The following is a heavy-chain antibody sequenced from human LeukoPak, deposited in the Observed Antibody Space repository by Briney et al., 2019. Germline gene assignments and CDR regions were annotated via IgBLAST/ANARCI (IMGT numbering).Heavy chain of an antibody. V-gene: IGHV4-38-2*02. J-gene: IGHJ6*03. D-gene: IGHD3-16*01. CDR3: ASGAYYMDV. CDR2: IYHSGST. Sequence: SETLSLTCTVSGYSISSGYYWGWIRQPPGKGLEWIGSIYHSGSTYYNPSLKSRVTISVDTSKNQFSLKLSSVAAADTAVYYCASGAYYMDVWGKGTTVTVSS. CDR1: GYSISSGYY.